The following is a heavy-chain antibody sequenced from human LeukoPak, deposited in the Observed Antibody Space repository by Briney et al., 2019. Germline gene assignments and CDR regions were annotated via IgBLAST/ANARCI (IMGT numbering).Heavy chain of an antibody. CDR3: ARGVITFGGKGYFDY. D-gene: IGHD3-16*01. CDR1: GFTFSSYG. Sequence: PGGSLRLSCAASGFTFSSYGMHWVRQAPGKGLEWVAVISYDGSNKYYADSVKGRFTISRDNANNSLYLQMNGLRADDTAVYYCARGVITFGGKGYFDYWGQGSLVTVSS. J-gene: IGHJ4*02. V-gene: IGHV3-30*03. CDR2: ISYDGSNK.